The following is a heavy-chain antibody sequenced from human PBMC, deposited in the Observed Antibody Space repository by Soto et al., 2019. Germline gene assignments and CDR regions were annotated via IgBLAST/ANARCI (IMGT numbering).Heavy chain of an antibody. CDR3: ARAHYYDSSGYSYYYYGMDV. CDR2: INPNSGGT. CDR1: GYTFTGYY. Sequence: ASVKVSCKASGYTFTGYYMHWVRQAPGQGLEWMGWINPNSGGTNYAQKFQGWVTMTRDTSISTAYMELSRLRSDDTAVYYCARAHYYDSSGYSYYYYGMDVWGQGTTVTVSS. D-gene: IGHD3-22*01. J-gene: IGHJ6*02. V-gene: IGHV1-2*04.